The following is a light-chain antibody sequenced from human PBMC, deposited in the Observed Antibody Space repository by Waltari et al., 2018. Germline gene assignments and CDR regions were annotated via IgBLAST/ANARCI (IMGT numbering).Light chain of an antibody. J-gene: IGLJ3*02. V-gene: IGLV2-23*02. CDR1: SRDIWNYNL. CDR2: DVN. CDR3: CSYAGSAISV. Sequence: QSALTQTAPVSGSPGQSITIPCSGTSRDIWNYNLVSWYQQHPGKAPTLIIYDVNKRPSGVSNRFSGSKSGNTAFLTISGLQTADEADYYCCSYAGSAISVFGGGTKVTVL.